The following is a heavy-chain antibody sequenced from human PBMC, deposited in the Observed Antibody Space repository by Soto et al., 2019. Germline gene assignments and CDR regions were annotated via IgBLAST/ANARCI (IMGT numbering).Heavy chain of an antibody. V-gene: IGHV3-23*01. Sequence: EVQLLESGGGLVQPGGSLRLSCAASGFTFSSYAMSWVRQAXGKGLEWVSAISGSGGSTYYADSVKGRFTISRDNSKXXXXXXXXXXXXXXXXXXYXXXXXXXHGYWGQGTLVTVSS. J-gene: IGHJ4*02. CDR3: XXXXXXHGY. CDR2: ISGSGGST. CDR1: GFTFSSYA.